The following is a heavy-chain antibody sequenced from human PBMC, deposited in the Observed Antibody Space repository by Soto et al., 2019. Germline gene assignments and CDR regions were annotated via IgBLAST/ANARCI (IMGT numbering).Heavy chain of an antibody. CDR3: ARRKRQQLDPDYYHGMDV. Sequence: GGSLRLSCAASGFTFSDYYMSWIRQAPGKGLEWVSYISSSSSYTNYADSVKGRFTISRDNAKNSLYLQMNSLRAEDTAVYYCARRKRQQLDPDYYHGMDVWGQGTTVTVSS. CDR2: ISSSSSYT. V-gene: IGHV3-11*06. J-gene: IGHJ6*02. D-gene: IGHD6-13*01. CDR1: GFTFSDYY.